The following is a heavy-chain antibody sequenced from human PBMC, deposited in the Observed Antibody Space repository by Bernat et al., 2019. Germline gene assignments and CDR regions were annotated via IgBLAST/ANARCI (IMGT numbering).Heavy chain of an antibody. V-gene: IGHV4-4*07. CDR1: GGSISSYY. J-gene: IGHJ3*02. D-gene: IGHD3-3*01. CDR2: IYTSGST. Sequence: QVQLQESGPGLVKPSETLSLTCTVSGGSISSYYWSWIRQPAGKGLEWIGRIYTSGSTNYNPSLNSRVTMSADTSKNQFSLKLSSVTAADTAVYYCARGAGYYDFWSGYYGDAFDIWGQGTMVTVSS. CDR3: ARGAGYYDFWSGYYGDAFDI.